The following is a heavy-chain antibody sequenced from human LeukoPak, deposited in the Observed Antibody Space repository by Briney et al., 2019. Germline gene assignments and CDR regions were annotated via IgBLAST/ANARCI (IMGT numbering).Heavy chain of an antibody. Sequence: PSETLSLTCAVYGGSFSGYYWSWIRQPPGKGLEWIGEINHSGSTNYNPSLKSRVTISVDTSKNQFSLKLSSVTAADTAVYYCAREPDPFGGVIDYWGQGTLVTVSS. CDR1: GGSFSGYY. D-gene: IGHD3-16*01. CDR2: INHSGST. CDR3: AREPDPFGGVIDY. V-gene: IGHV4-34*01. J-gene: IGHJ4*02.